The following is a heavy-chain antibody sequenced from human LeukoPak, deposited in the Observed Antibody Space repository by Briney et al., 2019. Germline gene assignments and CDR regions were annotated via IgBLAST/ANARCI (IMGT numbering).Heavy chain of an antibody. D-gene: IGHD2-8*01. CDR2: IYPGDSDT. CDR3: ARHARYCSNGVCYVDY. Sequence: GESLKISCECSGYSFTTYWIGWVRQMPGKGLEWMGIIYPGDSDTRYSPSFQGQVTISADKSISTAYLQWSSLKASDTATYYCARHARYCSNGVCYVDYWGQGTLVTVSS. CDR1: GYSFTTYW. J-gene: IGHJ4*02. V-gene: IGHV5-51*01.